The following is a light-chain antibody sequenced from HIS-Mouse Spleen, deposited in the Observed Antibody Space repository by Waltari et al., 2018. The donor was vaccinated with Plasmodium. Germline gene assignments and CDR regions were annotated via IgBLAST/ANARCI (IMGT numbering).Light chain of an antibody. Sequence: SYVLTQPPSVSVAPGQTARITCGGNHIGSKSVHWYQQKPGQAPVPVVYDDSARPSGIPERFSGSNSGNTATLTISRVEAGDEADYYCQVWDSSLVVFGGGTKLTVL. CDR3: QVWDSSLVV. V-gene: IGLV3-21*02. CDR1: HIGSKS. J-gene: IGLJ2*01. CDR2: DDS.